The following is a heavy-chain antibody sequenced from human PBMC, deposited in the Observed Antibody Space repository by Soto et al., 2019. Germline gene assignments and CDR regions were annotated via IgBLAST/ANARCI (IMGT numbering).Heavy chain of an antibody. CDR3: AREVSTTLYYYYMDV. CDR2: INHSGST. CDR1: GGSISSNTW. V-gene: IGHV4-4*02. Sequence: SETLSLTCAVSGGSISSNTWWSWVRQPPGKGLEWIGEINHSGSTNYNPSLKSRVTISVDTSKNQFSLKLSSVTAADTAVYYCAREVSTTLYYYYMDVWGKGTTVTVSS. D-gene: IGHD2-2*01. J-gene: IGHJ6*03.